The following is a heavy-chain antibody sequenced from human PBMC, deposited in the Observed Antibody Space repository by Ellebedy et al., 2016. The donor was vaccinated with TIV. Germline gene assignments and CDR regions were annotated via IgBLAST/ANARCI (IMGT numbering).Heavy chain of an antibody. D-gene: IGHD3-10*01. Sequence: MPSETLSLTCTVSGGSISSYYWSWIRQPPGKGLEWIGYISYSGSTNYNPSLKSRVTISVDTSKNQFSLRLSSVTAADTAVYYCARVGGSGSYHWFDPWGQGTLVTVSS. J-gene: IGHJ5*02. V-gene: IGHV4-59*01. CDR1: GGSISSYY. CDR2: ISYSGST. CDR3: ARVGGSGSYHWFDP.